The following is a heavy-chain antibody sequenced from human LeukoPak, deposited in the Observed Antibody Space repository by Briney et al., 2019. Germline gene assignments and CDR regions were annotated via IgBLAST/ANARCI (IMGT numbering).Heavy chain of an antibody. V-gene: IGHV1-2*02. CDR2: ITPSSGGT. CDR3: ANSLYYYMDV. Sequence: ASVKVSCKASGYTFTSYYVHWVRQAPGQGLEWMGWITPSSGGTIYAQKLQGRVTMTRDTSISTAYMELSRLRSDDTAMYYCANSLYYYMDVWGKGTTVTVSS. CDR1: GYTFTSYY. D-gene: IGHD6-13*01. J-gene: IGHJ6*03.